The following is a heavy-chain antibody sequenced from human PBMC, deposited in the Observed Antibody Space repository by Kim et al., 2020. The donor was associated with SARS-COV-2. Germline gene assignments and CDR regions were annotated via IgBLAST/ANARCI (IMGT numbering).Heavy chain of an antibody. J-gene: IGHJ3*02. Sequence: SETLSLTFAVYVGSFSGYFWTWIRQVPGKGLEWIGETDPSGDTRYNPSLQSRVTILVDKSKNQFSLKLISVISADTAVYYCARQGSGSGTHGALHIWGPG. D-gene: IGHD3-10*01. CDR2: TDPSGDT. CDR3: ARQGSGSGTHGALHI. V-gene: IGHV4-34*01. CDR1: VGSFSGYF.